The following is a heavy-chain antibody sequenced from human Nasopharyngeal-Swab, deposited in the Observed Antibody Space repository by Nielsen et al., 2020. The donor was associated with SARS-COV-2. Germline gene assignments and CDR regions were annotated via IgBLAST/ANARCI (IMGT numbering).Heavy chain of an antibody. CDR1: GFTFSSYA. CDR3: AKHPIRIYYYYMDV. V-gene: IGHV3-23*01. Sequence: GESLKISCAASGFTFSSYAMSWVRQAPGKGLEWVSAISGSGGSKYYADSVKGRFTISRDNSKNTLYLQMTSLRAEDTAVYYCAKHPIRIYYYYMDVWGKGTTVTVSS. D-gene: IGHD2/OR15-2a*01. J-gene: IGHJ6*03. CDR2: ISGSGGSK.